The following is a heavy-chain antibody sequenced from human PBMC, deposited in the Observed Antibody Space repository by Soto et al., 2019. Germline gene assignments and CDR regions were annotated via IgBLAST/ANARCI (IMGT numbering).Heavy chain of an antibody. CDR2: SSNSGTFA. J-gene: IGHJ4*02. CDR3: ARSGDNFNVLDY. Sequence: GGSLRLSCAASGFTFSDYYMSWVRQAPGRGLEWISYSSNSGTFARYATSVKGRFSIPRDNANKSLYLEMNSLRVEDTAVYYCARSGDNFNVLDYWGQGTPVTVSS. D-gene: IGHD1-1*01. V-gene: IGHV3-11*06. CDR1: GFTFSDYY.